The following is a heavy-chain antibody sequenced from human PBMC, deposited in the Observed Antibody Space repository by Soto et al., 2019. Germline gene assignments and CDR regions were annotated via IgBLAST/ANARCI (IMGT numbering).Heavy chain of an antibody. D-gene: IGHD3-10*01. CDR2: IYYSGST. V-gene: IGHV4-59*01. CDR3: ARCPVRGVINYYYYYGMDV. Sequence: SETLSLTCTVSGGSISHFYWSWIRQSPGKGLEWLGYIYYSGSTNYNPSLKSRVTISVDTSKNQFSLKLSSVTAADTAVYYCARCPVRGVINYYYYYGMDVWGQGTTATAP. J-gene: IGHJ6*02. CDR1: GGSISHFY.